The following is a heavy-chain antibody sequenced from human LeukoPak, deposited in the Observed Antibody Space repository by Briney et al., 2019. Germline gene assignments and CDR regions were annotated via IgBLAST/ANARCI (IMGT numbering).Heavy chain of an antibody. CDR1: GGSISSSSYY. Sequence: SETLSLTCTVSGGSISSSSYYWGWIRQPPGKGLEWIGSIYYSGSTYYNPSLKSRVTISVDTSKNQFPLKLSSVTAADTAVYYCARGPYYDSSGYYLTLFDYWGQGTLVTVSS. D-gene: IGHD3-22*01. CDR2: IYYSGST. CDR3: ARGPYYDSSGYYLTLFDY. V-gene: IGHV4-39*01. J-gene: IGHJ4*02.